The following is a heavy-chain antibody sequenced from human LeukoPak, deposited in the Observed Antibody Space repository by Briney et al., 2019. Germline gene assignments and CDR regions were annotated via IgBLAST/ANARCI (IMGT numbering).Heavy chain of an antibody. CDR1: GGSISSSSYY. V-gene: IGHV4-39*01. J-gene: IGHJ4*02. CDR3: ARHIGGYSIDY. Sequence: SETLSLTCTVSGGSISSSSYYWGWIHQPPGKGLEWIGSIYYSGSTYYNPSLKSRVTISVDTSKNQFSLKLSSVTAADTAVYYCARHIGGYSIDYWGQGTLVTVSS. CDR2: IYYSGST. D-gene: IGHD3-22*01.